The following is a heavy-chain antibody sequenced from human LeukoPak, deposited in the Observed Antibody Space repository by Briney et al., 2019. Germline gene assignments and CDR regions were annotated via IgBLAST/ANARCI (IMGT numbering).Heavy chain of an antibody. V-gene: IGHV5-10-1*01. D-gene: IGHD3-9*01. CDR1: GYSFTSYW. CDR2: IDPSDSYT. CDR3: ARHVSDILTGHAFDI. J-gene: IGHJ3*02. Sequence: GESLRISCQGSGYSFTSYWISWVRQMPGKGLEWMGRIDPSDSYTNYSPSFQGHVTISADKSNSTAYLQWSSLKASDTAMYYCARHVSDILTGHAFDIWGQGTMVTVSS.